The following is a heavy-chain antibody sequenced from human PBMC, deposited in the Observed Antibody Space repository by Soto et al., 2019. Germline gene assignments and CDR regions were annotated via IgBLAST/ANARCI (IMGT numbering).Heavy chain of an antibody. J-gene: IGHJ6*02. V-gene: IGHV1-2*02. CDR3: ARDLCPLGSGSPCPTFGMDV. D-gene: IGHD3-10*01. CDR1: RYSFTAHY. CDR2: LKSDNGGS. Sequence: QGQLLQSGAEVKAPGASVKISCKASRYSFTAHYIHWVRQTPGQGLQHLGGLKSDNGGSYSAPKFQGRVVMTGDTSTRTAYLELTGLQSDDTAVYFCARDLCPLGSGSPCPTFGMDVWGQGTSVTVSS.